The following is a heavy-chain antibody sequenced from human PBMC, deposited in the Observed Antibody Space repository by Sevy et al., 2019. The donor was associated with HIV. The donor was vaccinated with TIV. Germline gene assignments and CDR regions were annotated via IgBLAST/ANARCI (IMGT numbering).Heavy chain of an antibody. CDR2: IKQDGSDK. CDR3: AREALYYYDSERHYDDAFDM. Sequence: GGSPRLSCAASGFTFSSHYMSWVQAPGKGLEWVANIKQDGSDKFYVESVKGRLTISRDNAKNSLYLQLSSLRAEDTAMYFCAREALYYYDSERHYDDAFDMWGPGTMVTVSS. J-gene: IGHJ3*02. V-gene: IGHV3-7*01. CDR1: GFTFSSHY. D-gene: IGHD3-22*01.